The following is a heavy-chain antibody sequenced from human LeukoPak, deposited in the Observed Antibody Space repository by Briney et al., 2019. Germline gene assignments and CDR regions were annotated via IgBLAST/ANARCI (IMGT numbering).Heavy chain of an antibody. Sequence: PSETLSLTCSVPGGSITSNLYYWGWIRQPPGKGLEWIGYINYSGSTNYNPSLKSRVTISVDTSKNQFSLKLSSVTAADTAVYYCARQVNDYSNSDCWGQGTLVTVSS. J-gene: IGHJ4*02. D-gene: IGHD4-11*01. V-gene: IGHV4-61*05. CDR1: GGSITSNLYY. CDR3: ARQVNDYSNSDC. CDR2: INYSGST.